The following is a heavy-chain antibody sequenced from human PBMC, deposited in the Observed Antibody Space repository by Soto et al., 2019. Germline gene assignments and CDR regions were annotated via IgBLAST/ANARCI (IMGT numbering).Heavy chain of an antibody. V-gene: IGHV4-39*01. CDR3: ARHPIFWSGRKNRQEVSLNMDV. D-gene: IGHD3-3*01. Sequence: QLQLQESGPGLVKPSETLSLTCTVSGGSISSSSYYWGWIRQPPGKGLEGIGSIYYSGSTYYNPSLKSRVTISVDTSKNKFSLKLSSVTAADTAVYYCARHPIFWSGRKNRQEVSLNMDVWGQGTTVTVSS. CDR1: GGSISSSSYY. J-gene: IGHJ6*02. CDR2: IYYSGST.